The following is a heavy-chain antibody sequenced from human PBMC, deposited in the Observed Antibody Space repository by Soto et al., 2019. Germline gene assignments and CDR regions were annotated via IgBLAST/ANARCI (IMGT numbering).Heavy chain of an antibody. V-gene: IGHV4-30-2*01. CDR2: IYHSGST. Sequence: SETLCLTCAVYGVSFSGYSWSWIRPPPGKGLEWIGYIYHSGSTYYNPSLKSRVTISVDRSKNQFSLKLSSVTAADTAVYYCARVPDRWGQGTLVTVSS. D-gene: IGHD2-2*01. CDR3: ARVPDR. J-gene: IGHJ5*02. CDR1: GVSFSGYS.